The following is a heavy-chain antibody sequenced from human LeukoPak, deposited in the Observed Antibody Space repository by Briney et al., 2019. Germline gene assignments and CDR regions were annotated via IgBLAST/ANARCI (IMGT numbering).Heavy chain of an antibody. D-gene: IGHD2-15*01. Sequence: PGGSLRLSCAAPGLTFSSYFMSWVRQAPGKGLGWVSGVSGSGGSRYYADSVKGRFTISRDNAKNSLYLQMNSLRAEDTAVYYCARYLGYCSGGSCYYFDYWGQGTLVTVSS. V-gene: IGHV3-23*01. J-gene: IGHJ4*02. CDR3: ARYLGYCSGGSCYYFDY. CDR1: GLTFSSYF. CDR2: VSGSGGSR.